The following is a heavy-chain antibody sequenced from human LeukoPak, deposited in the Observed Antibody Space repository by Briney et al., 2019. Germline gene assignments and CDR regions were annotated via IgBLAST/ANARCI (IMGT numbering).Heavy chain of an antibody. Sequence: SVKVSCKTSGGTFSSYAISWVRQAPGQGLEWMGGIIPIFGTANYAQKFQGRVTITADESTSTAYMELSSLRSEDTAVYYCARDQYSSSWYGGGDAFDIWGQGTMVTVSS. J-gene: IGHJ3*02. V-gene: IGHV1-69*13. CDR1: GGTFSSYA. D-gene: IGHD6-13*01. CDR2: IIPIFGTA. CDR3: ARDQYSSSWYGGGDAFDI.